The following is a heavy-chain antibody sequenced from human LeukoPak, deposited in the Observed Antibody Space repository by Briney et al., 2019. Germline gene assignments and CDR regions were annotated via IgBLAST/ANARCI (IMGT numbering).Heavy chain of an antibody. D-gene: IGHD2-21*02. V-gene: IGHV1-46*01. J-gene: IGHJ4*02. CDR3: ARVGGGAYCGGDCHVDY. Sequence: ASVKVSCKASGYTFTSYYMHWVRQAPGQGLEWMGIINPSGGSTSYAQKFQGRVTMTRDTSTSTVYMELSSLRSEDTAVYYCARVGGGAYCGGDCHVDYWGQGTLDTVSS. CDR1: GYTFTSYY. CDR2: INPSGGST.